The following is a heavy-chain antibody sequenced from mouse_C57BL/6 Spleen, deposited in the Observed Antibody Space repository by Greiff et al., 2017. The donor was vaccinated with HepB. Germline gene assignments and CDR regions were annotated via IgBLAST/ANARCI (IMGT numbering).Heavy chain of an antibody. J-gene: IGHJ1*03. Sequence: VQLQQPGAELVRPGSSVKLSCKASGYTFTSYWMHWVKQRPIQGLEWIGNIDPSDSETHYNQKFKDKATLTVDKSSSTAYMQLSSLTSEDSAVYYCARREDDYGGWYFDVWGTGTTVTVSS. CDR3: ARREDDYGGWYFDV. CDR2: IDPSDSET. D-gene: IGHD2-4*01. V-gene: IGHV1-52*01. CDR1: GYTFTSYW.